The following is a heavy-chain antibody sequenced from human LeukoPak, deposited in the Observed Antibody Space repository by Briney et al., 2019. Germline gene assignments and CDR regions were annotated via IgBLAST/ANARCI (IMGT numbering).Heavy chain of an antibody. D-gene: IGHD5-18*01. CDR3: AKEYGYSYGLDY. CDR1: GFTFSSYE. CDR2: ISSSGSTI. J-gene: IGHJ4*02. Sequence: GGSLRLSCAASGFTFSSYEMNWVRQAPGKGLEWVSYISSSGSTIYYADSVKGRFTISRDNAQNSLYLQMNSLRAEETAIVYVAKEYGYSYGLDYWGQGTLVTVSS. V-gene: IGHV3-48*03.